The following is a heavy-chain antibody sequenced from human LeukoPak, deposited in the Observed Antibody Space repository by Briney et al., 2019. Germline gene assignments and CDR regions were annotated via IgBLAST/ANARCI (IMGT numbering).Heavy chain of an antibody. CDR2: IYPGDSDT. Sequence: GESLKISCKGSGYSFTSYWIGWVRQMPGKGLGWMGLIYPGDSDTRYSPSFQGQVTISADKSISTAYLQWRSLKASDTAMYYCASSSYSSSSGWSYYYGMDVWGQGTTVTVSS. J-gene: IGHJ6*02. CDR1: GYSFTSYW. D-gene: IGHD6-13*01. CDR3: ASSSYSSSSGWSYYYGMDV. V-gene: IGHV5-51*01.